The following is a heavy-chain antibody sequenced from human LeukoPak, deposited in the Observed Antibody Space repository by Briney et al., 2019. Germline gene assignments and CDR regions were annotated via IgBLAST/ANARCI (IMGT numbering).Heavy chain of an antibody. D-gene: IGHD3-22*01. CDR2: IKQDGSEK. J-gene: IGHJ3*02. CDR3: AREDEGLKPKIYYDSSGSPWAFDI. CDR1: GFTFSSYW. Sequence: GGSLRLSCAASGFTFSSYWMSWVRQAPGKGLEWVANIKQDGSEKYYVDSVKGRFTISRDNAKNSLYLQMNSLRAEDTAVYYCAREDEGLKPKIYYDSSGSPWAFDIWGQGTMVTVSS. V-gene: IGHV3-7*01.